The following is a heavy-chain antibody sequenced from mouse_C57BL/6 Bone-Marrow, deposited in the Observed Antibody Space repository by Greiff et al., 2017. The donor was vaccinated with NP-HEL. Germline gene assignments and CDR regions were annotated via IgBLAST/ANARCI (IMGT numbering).Heavy chain of an antibody. Sequence: VQLKESGPGLAKPSQTLSLTCSVTGYSITSDYWNWIREFPGNKLEYMGYISYSGSTYYNPSLKSRISITRDTSKNQYYLQLNSVTTEDTATYYCARFQWLKDYFDYWGQGTTLTVSS. CDR1: GYSITSDY. D-gene: IGHD2-2*01. CDR3: ARFQWLKDYFDY. CDR2: ISYSGST. J-gene: IGHJ2*01. V-gene: IGHV3-8*01.